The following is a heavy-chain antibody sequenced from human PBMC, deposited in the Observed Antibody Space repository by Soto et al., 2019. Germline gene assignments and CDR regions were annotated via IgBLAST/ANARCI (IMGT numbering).Heavy chain of an antibody. Sequence: SVKVSCKASGFTFTSSAVQWVRQARGQRLEWIGWIVVGSGNTNYAQKFQERVTITRDMSTSTAYMELSSLRSEDTAVYYCAAFSTGSKDFDYWGQGTLVTVSS. D-gene: IGHD1-1*01. CDR3: AAFSTGSKDFDY. CDR2: IVVGSGNT. J-gene: IGHJ4*02. V-gene: IGHV1-58*01. CDR1: GFTFTSSA.